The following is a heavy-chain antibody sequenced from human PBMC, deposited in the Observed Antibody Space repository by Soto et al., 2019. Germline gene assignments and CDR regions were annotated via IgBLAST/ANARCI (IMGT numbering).Heavy chain of an antibody. CDR3: AKDNGPPGTTDWYFDF. CDR2: ISGSGGST. CDR1: GFTFSSYG. V-gene: IGHV3-23*01. Sequence: GGSLRLSCAASGFTFSSYGMSWVRQAPGKGLEWVSTISGSGGSTYHADSVKGRFTISRDNSKNTLYLQMNSLRAEDTAVYYCAKDNGPPGTTDWYFDFWGRGTLVTVSS. D-gene: IGHD2-8*01. J-gene: IGHJ2*01.